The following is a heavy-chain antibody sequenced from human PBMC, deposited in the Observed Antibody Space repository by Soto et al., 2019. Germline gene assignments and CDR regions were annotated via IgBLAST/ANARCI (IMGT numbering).Heavy chain of an antibody. D-gene: IGHD6-19*01. CDR3: LRPLFIALSGTDYDFGMDV. J-gene: IGHJ6*02. V-gene: IGHV1-69*13. Sequence: SVKVSCKASGGTFSSYAISWVRQAPGQGLEWMGGIIPIFGTANYAQKFQGRVTITADESTSTAYMELSSLRSEDTAVYYCLRPLFIALSGTDYDFGMDVWVQGTTFTVSS. CDR2: IIPIFGTA. CDR1: GGTFSSYA.